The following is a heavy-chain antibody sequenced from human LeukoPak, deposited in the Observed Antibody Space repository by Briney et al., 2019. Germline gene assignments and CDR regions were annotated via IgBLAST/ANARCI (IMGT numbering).Heavy chain of an antibody. CDR2: ISSNGGST. J-gene: IGHJ4*02. CDR3: VKDSSSGSYFDY. D-gene: IGHD3-10*01. Sequence: GGSLRLSCAASGFTFSNYAMSWARQAPGKGLEWVSAISSNGGSTYYADSVKGRFTISRDNSRNTLHLQMSSLRVEDTAVYYCVKDSSSGSYFDYWGQGTLVTVSS. V-gene: IGHV3-64D*06. CDR1: GFTFSNYA.